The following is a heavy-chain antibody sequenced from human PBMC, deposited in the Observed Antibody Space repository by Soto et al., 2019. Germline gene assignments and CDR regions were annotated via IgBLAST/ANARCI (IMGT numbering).Heavy chain of an antibody. Sequence: GESLKISCKGSGYRFTSYWIGWVRQMPGKGLEWMGVIYPGDSDTRYSPSFEGQVTISVDKSISTAHLQWSSLKASDTAIYYCARKLSDYYALDVWGEGTTVTVSS. V-gene: IGHV5-51*01. D-gene: IGHD2-15*01. CDR3: ARKLSDYYALDV. CDR1: GYRFTSYW. CDR2: IYPGDSDT. J-gene: IGHJ6*04.